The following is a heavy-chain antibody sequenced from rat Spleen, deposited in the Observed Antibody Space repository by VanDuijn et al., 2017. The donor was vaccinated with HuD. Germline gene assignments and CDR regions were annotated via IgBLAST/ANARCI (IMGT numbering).Heavy chain of an antibody. J-gene: IGHJ2*01. CDR1: GFTFSNYY. D-gene: IGHD1-9*01. V-gene: IGHV5-25*01. CDR2: ISTGGGNT. CDR3: TRREAYYGYNDY. Sequence: EVQLVESGGRLVQPGRSMKLSCAASGFTFSNYYMAWVRQAPTKGLEWVASISTGGGNTYYPDSVKGRFTISRDNAKSTLYLQMNSLRSEDTATYYCTRREAYYGYNDYWGQGVMVTVSS.